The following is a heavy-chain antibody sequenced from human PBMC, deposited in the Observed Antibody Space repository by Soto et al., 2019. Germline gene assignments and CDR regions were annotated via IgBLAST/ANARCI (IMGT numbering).Heavy chain of an antibody. V-gene: IGHV3-66*01. Sequence: EVQLVESGGGLVQPGGSLRLSCAASGFTVSSNYMSWVRQAPGKGLEWVSVIYSGGSTYYADSVKGRFTISSDNSKNTLYLQMNSLRAEDTAVYYCARGSNCSGGSCYPKRGNYFDYWGQGTLVTVSS. CDR1: GFTVSSNY. J-gene: IGHJ4*02. CDR3: ARGSNCSGGSCYPKRGNYFDY. D-gene: IGHD2-15*01. CDR2: IYSGGST.